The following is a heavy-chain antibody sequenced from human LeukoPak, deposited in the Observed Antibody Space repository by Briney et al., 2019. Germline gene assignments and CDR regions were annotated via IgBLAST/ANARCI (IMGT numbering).Heavy chain of an antibody. Sequence: AGGSLRLSCAASGFTFDDYAMHWVRQAPGKGLEWVSGISWNSGSIGYADSVKGRFTISRDNAKNSLYLQMNSLRAEDTALYYCAKGYCSGGSCYYFDYWGQGTLVTVSS. CDR3: AKGYCSGGSCYYFDY. V-gene: IGHV3-9*01. CDR2: ISWNSGSI. CDR1: GFTFDDYA. D-gene: IGHD2-15*01. J-gene: IGHJ4*02.